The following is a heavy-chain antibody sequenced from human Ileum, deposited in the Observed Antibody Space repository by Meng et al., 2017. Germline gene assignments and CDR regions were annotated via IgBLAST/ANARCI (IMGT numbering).Heavy chain of an antibody. CDR2: ISETGVDT. D-gene: IGHD6-19*01. CDR1: GFTFSRHA. CDR3: AKDEAEGPVADTGSY. J-gene: IGHJ4*02. Sequence: GESLKISCVVSGFTFSRHAMNWVRQAPGKGLEWVSTISETGVDTHYADSVKGRFTISRDNSQNTLYLQMNSLRVADMAIYYCAKDEAEGPVADTGSYWGQGALVTVSS. V-gene: IGHV3-23*01.